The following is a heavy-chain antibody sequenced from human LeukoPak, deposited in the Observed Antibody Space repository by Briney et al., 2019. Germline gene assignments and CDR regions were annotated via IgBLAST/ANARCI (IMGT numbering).Heavy chain of an antibody. D-gene: IGHD3-10*01. CDR1: RFTFSDYD. Sequence: MPGGSLRLSCAASRFTFSDYDMNWVRPAPGKGLEWAAFISRSSDYIFYADSVKGRFTISRDNAQDSLYLQMNSLRPEDTALYYCAFLLGNFYNPDFWGQGTLVTVSS. J-gene: IGHJ4*02. CDR3: AFLLGNFYNPDF. V-gene: IGHV3-21*01. CDR2: ISRSSDYI.